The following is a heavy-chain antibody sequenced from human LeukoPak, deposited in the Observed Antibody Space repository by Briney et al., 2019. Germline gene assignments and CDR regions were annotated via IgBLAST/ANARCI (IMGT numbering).Heavy chain of an antibody. V-gene: IGHV1-2*02. D-gene: IGHD6-13*01. Sequence: ASVKVSCKASGYTFTGYYMHWVRQAPGQGLEWMGWINPNSGGTNYAQKFQGRVTITRNTSISTAYMELSSLRSEDTAVYYCARVAAAGTWLYYYYYMDVWGKGTTVTVSS. CDR3: ARVAAAGTWLYYYYYMDV. CDR2: INPNSGGT. CDR1: GYTFTGYY. J-gene: IGHJ6*03.